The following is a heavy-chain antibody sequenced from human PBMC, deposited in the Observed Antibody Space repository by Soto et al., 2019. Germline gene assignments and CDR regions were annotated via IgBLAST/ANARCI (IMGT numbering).Heavy chain of an antibody. Sequence: GGSLRLSCAASGFIFTSYAMTWVRQAPGKGLEWVSAISGSGGSTYYADSVKGRFTISRDNPKNMLYLQMNSLRAEDRAVYFCAKVNSADYGENDYWGQGTLVTVSS. D-gene: IGHD4-17*01. V-gene: IGHV3-23*01. CDR2: ISGSGGST. J-gene: IGHJ4*02. CDR1: GFIFTSYA. CDR3: AKVNSADYGENDY.